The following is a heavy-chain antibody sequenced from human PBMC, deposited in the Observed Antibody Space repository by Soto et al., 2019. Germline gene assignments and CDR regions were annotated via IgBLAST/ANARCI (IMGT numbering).Heavy chain of an antibody. Sequence: PSETLSLTCTVSGGSISSYYWSWIRQPPGKGLEWIGYIYYSGSTNYNPSLKSRVTISVDTSKNQFSLKLSSVTAADTAVYYCARDIVAVVAATGPKYNWFDPWGQGTLVTVSS. CDR1: GGSISSYY. CDR2: IYYSGST. D-gene: IGHD2-15*01. V-gene: IGHV4-59*01. J-gene: IGHJ5*02. CDR3: ARDIVAVVAATGPKYNWFDP.